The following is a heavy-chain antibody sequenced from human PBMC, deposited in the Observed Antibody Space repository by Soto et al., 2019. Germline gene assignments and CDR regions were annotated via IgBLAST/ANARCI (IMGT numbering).Heavy chain of an antibody. CDR1: GGSIRSEDHY. CDR3: ARGRGEFDA. J-gene: IGHJ5*02. V-gene: IGHV4-30-4*01. D-gene: IGHD2-21*01. CDR2: LYYSGAT. Sequence: SETLSLTCTISGGSIRSEDHYWSWVRQSPGKGLEWIGHLYYSGATYRNEALERRVTISLDMSKNQLSLNLRSVSAADTAVYYCARGRGEFDAWGQGTPVTVSS.